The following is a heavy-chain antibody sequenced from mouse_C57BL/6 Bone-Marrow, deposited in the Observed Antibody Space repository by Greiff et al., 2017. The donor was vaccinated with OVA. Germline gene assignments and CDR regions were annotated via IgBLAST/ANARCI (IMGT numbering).Heavy chain of an antibody. V-gene: IGHV1-15*01. D-gene: IGHD2-2*01. CDR2: IDPETGGT. CDR3: TRDYGYDGDY. CDR1: GYTFTDYE. Sequence: VQLVESGAELVRPGASVTLSCKASGYTFTDYEMHWVKQTPVHGLEWIGAIDPETGGTAYNQKFKGKAILTADKSSSTAYMELRSLTSEDSAVYYCTRDYGYDGDYWGQGTTLTVSS. J-gene: IGHJ2*01.